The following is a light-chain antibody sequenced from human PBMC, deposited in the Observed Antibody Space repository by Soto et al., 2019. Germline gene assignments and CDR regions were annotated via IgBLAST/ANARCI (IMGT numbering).Light chain of an antibody. CDR1: SSDVGGYNY. J-gene: IGLJ1*01. CDR3: SSFTNTITRYA. CDR2: EVS. Sequence: QSALTQPAFVSGSPGQSITISCTGTSSDVGGYNYVSWFQHHPGKAPKLIIYEVSYRPSGVSNRFSGSKSGDTASLTISGLQAEDEADYYCSSFTNTITRYAFGTGTKLTVL. V-gene: IGLV2-14*01.